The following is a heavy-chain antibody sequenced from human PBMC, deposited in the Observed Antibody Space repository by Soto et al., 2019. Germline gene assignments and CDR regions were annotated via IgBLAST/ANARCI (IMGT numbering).Heavy chain of an antibody. CDR3: ARPRGVGVIYGMDV. V-gene: IGHV4-39*01. CDR2: IYYGRST. J-gene: IGHJ6*02. Sequence: SETLSLTCTVSGGSISSSSYYWGWIRQPPGKGLEWIGSIYYGRSTYYSPSLKSRVTISVDTSRNQFSLKLTSVIAADTAVYYCARPRGVGVIYGMDVWGQGTTVTVSS. D-gene: IGHD3-10*01. CDR1: GGSISSSSYY.